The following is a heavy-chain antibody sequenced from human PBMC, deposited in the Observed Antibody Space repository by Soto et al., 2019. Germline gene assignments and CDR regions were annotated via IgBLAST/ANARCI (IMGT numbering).Heavy chain of an antibody. CDR3: ARAPVGLDTISYFDY. CDR2: IYNGGST. J-gene: IGHJ4*02. V-gene: IGHV4-30-4*01. D-gene: IGHD3-3*01. CDR1: GDSVSSVGFH. Sequence: SETLSLSCTVSGDSVSSVGFHWAWLRRPPGKGLEWIGYIYNGGSTYYRPSLESRMHMSLDATRNQHSLRLTSVTAADTAVYFCARAPVGLDTISYFDYWGQGKLVTVSS.